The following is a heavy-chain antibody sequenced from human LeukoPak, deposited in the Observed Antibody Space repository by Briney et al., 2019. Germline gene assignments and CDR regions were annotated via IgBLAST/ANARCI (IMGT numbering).Heavy chain of an antibody. CDR1: GYTLTELS. Sequence: ASVKVSCKVSGYTLTELSMHWVRQAPGKGLEWMGGFDPEDGETIYAQKFQGRVTMTEDTSTDTAYMELSSLRSEDTAVYYCATVDRSAVAGTFDYWGRGTLVTVSS. CDR2: FDPEDGET. CDR3: ATVDRSAVAGTFDY. D-gene: IGHD6-19*01. V-gene: IGHV1-24*01. J-gene: IGHJ4*02.